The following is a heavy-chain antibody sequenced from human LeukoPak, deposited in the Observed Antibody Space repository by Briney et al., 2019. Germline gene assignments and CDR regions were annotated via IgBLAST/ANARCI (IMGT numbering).Heavy chain of an antibody. CDR2: ISGSGGST. CDR3: AKAPTMVRGVIIGNWFDP. CDR1: GFTFSSYA. D-gene: IGHD3-10*01. Sequence: GGSLRFSCAASGFTFSSYAMSWVRQAPGKGLEWVSAISGSGGSTYYADSVKGRFTISRDNSKNTLYLQMNSLRAEDTAVYYCAKAPTMVRGVIIGNWFDPWGQGTLVTVSS. V-gene: IGHV3-23*01. J-gene: IGHJ5*02.